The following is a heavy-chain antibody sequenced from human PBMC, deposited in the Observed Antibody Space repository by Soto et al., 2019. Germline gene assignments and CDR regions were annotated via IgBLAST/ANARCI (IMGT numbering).Heavy chain of an antibody. Sequence: PSETLSLTCIVSGGSISSNDFYWSWIRQHPGKGLEWIGYIYYSGNTYYSPSLKSRVTILVDTSKNQFSLKVSSVTAADTAVYYCARAGGTMVRGINWFDPWGQRTLVTVSS. CDR1: GGSISSNDFY. V-gene: IGHV4-31*03. CDR2: IYYSGNT. J-gene: IGHJ5*02. D-gene: IGHD3-10*01. CDR3: ARAGGTMVRGINWFDP.